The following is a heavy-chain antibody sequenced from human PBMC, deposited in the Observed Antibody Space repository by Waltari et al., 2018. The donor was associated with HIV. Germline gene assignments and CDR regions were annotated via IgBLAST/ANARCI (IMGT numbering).Heavy chain of an antibody. Sequence: EVQLLESGGGLAQPGGSRRISCAASGFIFSNYDMHWIRHSPGKGLEGIALISGRGSTTYYTDSGKGRFIISRDNSRNILCLQMNNLRVEDTAVYYCAKDGGSYSGWYDPWGQGTLVTVSA. CDR2: ISGRGSTT. J-gene: IGHJ5*02. D-gene: IGHD1-26*01. V-gene: IGHV3-23*01. CDR1: GFIFSNYD. CDR3: AKDGGSYSGWYDP.